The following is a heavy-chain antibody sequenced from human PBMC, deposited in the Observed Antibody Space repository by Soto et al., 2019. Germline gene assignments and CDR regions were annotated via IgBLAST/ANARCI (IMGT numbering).Heavy chain of an antibody. J-gene: IGHJ6*02. CDR1: GFTFSSYA. CDR2: ITSNGDNS. Sequence: EVQLVESGGGLVQPGGSLRLSCAASGFTFSSYAMHWVRQAPGKGLEYVSTITSNGDNSYYAKAVKGRFTISRDNFKNTLYLQMGSLRAEDMAVYYCARSYGDSPVLYYYYGMDVWGQGTTVTVSS. V-gene: IGHV3-64*01. CDR3: ARSYGDSPVLYYYYGMDV. D-gene: IGHD4-17*01.